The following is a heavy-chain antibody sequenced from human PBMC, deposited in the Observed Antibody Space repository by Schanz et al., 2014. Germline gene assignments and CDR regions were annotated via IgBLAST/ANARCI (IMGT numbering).Heavy chain of an antibody. CDR2: ISPYNGNT. CDR1: GYTFTSYG. J-gene: IGHJ6*02. Sequence: QVQLVQSGAEVKKPGASVKVSCKASGYTFTSYGISWVRQAPGQGLEWMGWISPYNGNTNYAQKLQGRVTMTADTSTSTVYMELRSLRSDDTAVYYCARVQDDILTGSEYYYGMDVWGQGTTVTDSS. V-gene: IGHV1-18*01. CDR3: ARVQDDILTGSEYYYGMDV. D-gene: IGHD3-9*01.